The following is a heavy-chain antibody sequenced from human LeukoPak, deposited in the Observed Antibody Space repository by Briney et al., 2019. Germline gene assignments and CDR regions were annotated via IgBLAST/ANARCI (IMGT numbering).Heavy chain of an antibody. J-gene: IGHJ3*02. CDR3: ATLSNTYYYDSSGPRAFDI. CDR2: IYYSGSS. Sequence: KSSETLSLTCTVSGGSISSYHRSWIRQPPGKGLEWIGYIYYSGSSNYNPSLKSRVTISEDTSKTQFSLRLTSVTAADTAVYYCATLSNTYYYDSSGPRAFDIWGQGTMVTVSS. D-gene: IGHD3-22*01. V-gene: IGHV4-59*08. CDR1: GGSISSYH.